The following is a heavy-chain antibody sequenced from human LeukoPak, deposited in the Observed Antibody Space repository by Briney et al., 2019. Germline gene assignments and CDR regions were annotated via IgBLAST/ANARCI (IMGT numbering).Heavy chain of an antibody. V-gene: IGHV4-4*07. Sequence: SETLSLTCTVSGGSISSYYWSWIRQPAGKGLEWIGRIYTSGSTNYNPSLKSRVTMSVDTSKNQFSLKLSSVTAADTAVYYCARYFLTGHRSAEVFDPWGQGTLVTVSS. CDR3: ARYFLTGHRSAEVFDP. CDR2: IYTSGST. J-gene: IGHJ5*02. D-gene: IGHD3/OR15-3a*01. CDR1: GGSISSYY.